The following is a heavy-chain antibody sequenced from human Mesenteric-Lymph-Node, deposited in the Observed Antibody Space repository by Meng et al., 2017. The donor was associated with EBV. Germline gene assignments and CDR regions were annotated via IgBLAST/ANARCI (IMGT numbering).Heavy chain of an antibody. CDR2: ILSDGRDK. CDR3: AKRSGATETVDN. Sequence: QVQRVGSGGGVVQPGRSLSLSCEVSGFTFSVYGMHWVRQAPGKGLEWVGVILSDGRDKYSTDSVKGRFTISRDNSKNMLFLQMNNLTPEDTAVYYCAKRSGATETVDNWGQGTLVTVSS. CDR1: GFTFSVYG. D-gene: IGHD1-26*01. J-gene: IGHJ4*02. V-gene: IGHV3-30*18.